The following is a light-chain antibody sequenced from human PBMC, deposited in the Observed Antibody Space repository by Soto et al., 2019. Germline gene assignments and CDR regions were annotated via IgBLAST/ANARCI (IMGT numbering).Light chain of an antibody. CDR3: QQYYRYPRVT. CDR1: QGISSY. CDR2: AAS. J-gene: IGKJ3*01. V-gene: IGKV1-8*01. Sequence: AIRMTQSPSSFSASTGDRVTITCRASQGISSYLAWYQQKPGKAPKLLIYAASTLHSGVPSRFSGSGSGTDFTLTISCLQSEDFATYYCQQYYRYPRVTFGPGTTVDIK.